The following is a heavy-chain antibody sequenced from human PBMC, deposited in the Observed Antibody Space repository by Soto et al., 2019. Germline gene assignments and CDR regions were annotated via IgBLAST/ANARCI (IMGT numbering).Heavy chain of an antibody. V-gene: IGHV3-20*01. D-gene: IGHD4-17*01. CDR2: INWNGGST. CDR3: ARGLYGDYGLLAVGGYFDY. J-gene: IGHJ4*02. Sequence: GESLRLSCAASGFTFDDYGMSWVRQAPGKGLEWVSGINWNGGSTGYADSVKGRFTISRDNAKNSLYLQMNSLRAEDTALYHCARGLYGDYGLLAVGGYFDYWGQGTLVTVSS. CDR1: GFTFDDYG.